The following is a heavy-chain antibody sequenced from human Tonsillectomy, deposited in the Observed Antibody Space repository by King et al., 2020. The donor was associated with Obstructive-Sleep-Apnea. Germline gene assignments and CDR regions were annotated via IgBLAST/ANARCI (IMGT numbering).Heavy chain of an antibody. D-gene: IGHD3-16*02. CDR3: AKGSYRHDY. CDR2: IKQDGSEN. J-gene: IGHJ4*02. Sequence: VQLVESGGGLVQSGGSLRLSCAASGFTFSDYWMTWVRQAPGKGLERVANIKQDGSENYYVDSVKGRFTSSRDNADNSLSLQMDSLRAEDTAVYYCAKGSYRHDYWGQGTLVTVSS. V-gene: IGHV3-7*01. CDR1: GFTFSDYW.